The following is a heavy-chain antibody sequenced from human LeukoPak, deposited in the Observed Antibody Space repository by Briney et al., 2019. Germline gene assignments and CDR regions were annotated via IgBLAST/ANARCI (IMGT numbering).Heavy chain of an antibody. Sequence: GASVKVSCKASGYTFTSYGISWVRQAPGQGLEWMGWISAYNGNTNYAQKLQGRVTMTTDTSTSTAYMELRSLRSDDTAVYYCARDVLLWFGELLKDAFDIWGQGTMVTVSS. D-gene: IGHD3-10*01. CDR3: ARDVLLWFGELLKDAFDI. V-gene: IGHV1-18*01. CDR1: GYTFTSYG. CDR2: ISAYNGNT. J-gene: IGHJ3*02.